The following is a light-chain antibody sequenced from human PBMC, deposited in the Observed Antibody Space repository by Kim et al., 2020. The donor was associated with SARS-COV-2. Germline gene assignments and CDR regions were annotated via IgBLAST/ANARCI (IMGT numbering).Light chain of an antibody. CDR2: EDN. V-gene: IGLV6-57*02. Sequence: TVTLSCTGSSGSIARNYVQWYQQRPGSAPTTVIYEDNQRPSGVPDRFSGSIDSSSNSASLTISGLKTEDEADYYCQSYDSSNLNWVFGGGTQLTVL. CDR1: SGSIARNY. J-gene: IGLJ3*02. CDR3: QSYDSSNLNWV.